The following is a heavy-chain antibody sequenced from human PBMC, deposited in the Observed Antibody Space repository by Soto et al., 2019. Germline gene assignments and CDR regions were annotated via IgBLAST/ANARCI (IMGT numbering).Heavy chain of an antibody. V-gene: IGHV1-69*13. Sequence: SVQVSCKVFGGARINNALSWLRQAPGQELEWIGTLSPPSGSEAYVTRFEGGVTITADVHTNTVYMVLTSMRSEDTAIYYCARDTSDYDSNWFDPWGQGTQVTVSS. CDR3: ARDTSDYDSNWFDP. D-gene: IGHD5-12*01. CDR2: LSPPSGSE. CDR1: GGARINNA. J-gene: IGHJ5*02.